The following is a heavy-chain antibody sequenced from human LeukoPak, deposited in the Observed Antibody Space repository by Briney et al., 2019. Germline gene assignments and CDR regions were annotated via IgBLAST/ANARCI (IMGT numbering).Heavy chain of an antibody. CDR1: GYTFTSYA. V-gene: IGHV7-4-1*02. Sequence: ASVKVSCKASGYTFTSYAMNWVRQAPGQGLEWMGWINTNTGNPTYAQGCTGRFVFSLDTSVSTAYLQISSLKAEDTAVYYCASPTSSYSSSWYRKAMDVWGQGTTVTVSS. CDR2: INTNTGNP. D-gene: IGHD6-13*01. J-gene: IGHJ6*02. CDR3: ASPTSSYSSSWYRKAMDV.